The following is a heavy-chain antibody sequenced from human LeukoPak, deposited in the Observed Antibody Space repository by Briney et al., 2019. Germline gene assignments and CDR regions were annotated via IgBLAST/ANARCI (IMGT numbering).Heavy chain of an antibody. D-gene: IGHD3-22*01. V-gene: IGHV3-48*03. CDR1: GFSLTTYD. Sequence: GGSLRPSCAASGFSLTTYDMNWVRQAPGKGLEWVSYISTSGRTIYYADSVKGRFTISRDNAKNSLYLQMNSLRAEDTAVYYCAEFDSSGYYYDYWGQGTLVTVSS. CDR3: AEFDSSGYYYDY. CDR2: ISTSGRTI. J-gene: IGHJ4*02.